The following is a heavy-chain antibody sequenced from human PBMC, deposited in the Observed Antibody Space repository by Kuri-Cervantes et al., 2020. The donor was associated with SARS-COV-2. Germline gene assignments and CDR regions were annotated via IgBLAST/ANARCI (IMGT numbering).Heavy chain of an antibody. CDR2: IYTSGST. J-gene: IGHJ5*02. CDR3: ARDPNANHNNWFDP. D-gene: IGHD4/OR15-4a*01. CDR1: GGSISSYY. Sequence: SETLSLTCTVSGGSISSYYWSWIRQPAGKGLEWIGRIYTSGSTNYNPSLKSRVTMSVDTPKNQFSLKLSSVTAAGTAVYYCARDPNANHNNWFDPWGQGTLVTVSS. V-gene: IGHV4-4*07.